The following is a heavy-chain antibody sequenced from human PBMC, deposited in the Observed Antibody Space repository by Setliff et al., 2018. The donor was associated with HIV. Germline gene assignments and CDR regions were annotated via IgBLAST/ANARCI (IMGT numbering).Heavy chain of an antibody. V-gene: IGHV4-4*07. CDR3: ARGSDYIWGNYRFPFDY. CDR2: IYTSGST. D-gene: IGHD3-16*02. J-gene: IGHJ4*02. CDR1: GDSISSYY. Sequence: SETLSLTCTVPGDSISSYYWSWIRQPAGKGLEWIGRIYTSGSTNYNPSLKGRVTISVDTSKSQFSLKLSSVTAADTALYYCARGSDYIWGNYRFPFDYWGQGTLVTVSS.